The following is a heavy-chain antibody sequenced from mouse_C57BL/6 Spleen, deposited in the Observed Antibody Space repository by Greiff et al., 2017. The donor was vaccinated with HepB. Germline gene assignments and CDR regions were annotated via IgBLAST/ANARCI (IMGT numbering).Heavy chain of an antibody. CDR3: ACWGGTRGYFDY. Sequence: VQLHQSGAELMKPGASVKLSCKASGYTFTDYWIEWVKQRPGHGLEWIGEILPENGSTNYNEKFKGKATFTVETSSNTAYMQLSSLTTEDSAVYYCACWGGTRGYFDYRGQGTTLTVSS. CDR2: ILPENGST. D-gene: IGHD3-1*01. CDR1: GYTFTDYW. J-gene: IGHJ2*01. V-gene: IGHV1-9*01.